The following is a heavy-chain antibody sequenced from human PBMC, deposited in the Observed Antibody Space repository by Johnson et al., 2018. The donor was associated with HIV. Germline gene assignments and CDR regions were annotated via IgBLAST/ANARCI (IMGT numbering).Heavy chain of an antibody. CDR1: GFTFSSYA. V-gene: IGHV3-23*04. CDR2: ISGSGGST. Sequence: VQLVESGGGLLQPGRSLRLSCPASGFTFSSYAMSWVRQAPGKGLEWVSAISGSGGSTYYADSVKGRFTISRDNSKNTLYLQMNSLRAEDTAVYYCAKGALIVGPRKNAFDIWGQGTMVTVSS. CDR3: AKGALIVGPRKNAFDI. J-gene: IGHJ3*02. D-gene: IGHD1-26*01.